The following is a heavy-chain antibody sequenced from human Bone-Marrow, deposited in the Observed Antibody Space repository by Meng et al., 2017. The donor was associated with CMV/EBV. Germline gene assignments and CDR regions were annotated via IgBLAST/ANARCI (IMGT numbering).Heavy chain of an antibody. CDR3: ARGGTYYHWYFDL. V-gene: IGHV1-8*01. CDR2: MNPNSGNA. CDR1: GYTFTSYD. Sequence: ASVKVSCKASGYTFTSYDINWVRQASGQGLEWLGWMNPNSGNAGYAQKFQGRVTMTRDTSISTAYMELTSLTSEDTAVYYCARGGTYYHWYFDLWGRGTLVTVSS. J-gene: IGHJ2*01. D-gene: IGHD1-26*01.